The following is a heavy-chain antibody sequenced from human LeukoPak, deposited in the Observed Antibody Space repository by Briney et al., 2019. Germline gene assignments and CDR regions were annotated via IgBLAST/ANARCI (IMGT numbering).Heavy chain of an antibody. V-gene: IGHV4-39*01. D-gene: IGHD6-13*01. J-gene: IGHJ3*02. CDR3: ARRSAAGPGEGAFDI. CDR2: INHSGST. Sequence: SSETLSLTCTVSGGSISSSSYYWGWIRQPPGKGLEWIGEINHSGSTNYNPSLKSRVTISVDTSKNQFSLKLSSVTAADTAVYYCARRSAAGPGEGAFDIWGQGTMVTVSS. CDR1: GGSISSSSYY.